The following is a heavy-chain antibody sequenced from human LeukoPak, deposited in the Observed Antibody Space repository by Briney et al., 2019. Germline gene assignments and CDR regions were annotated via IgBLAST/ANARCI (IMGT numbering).Heavy chain of an antibody. Sequence: GSLLLSWAASGFPVSSNFMSWVRQAPGEGLEWVSVIYSGGTTYYAYSVKGRFTISRDNAQNSLYLHMNSLRAEDTAVYYCAELGITMIGGVWGKGTTVTISS. D-gene: IGHD3-10*02. J-gene: IGHJ6*04. CDR2: IYSGGTT. V-gene: IGHV3-66*01. CDR1: GFPVSSNF. CDR3: AELGITMIGGV.